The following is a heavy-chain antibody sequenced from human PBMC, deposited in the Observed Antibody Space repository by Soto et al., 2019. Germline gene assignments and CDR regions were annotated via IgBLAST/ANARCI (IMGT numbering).Heavy chain of an antibody. Sequence: GGSLILSYAASGFTFSSYAMNWVRQAPGKGLEWVSAISGSGGSTYYADSVKGRFTISRDSSKNTLYLQMNSLRAEDTAVYYCAKGNSWSPALVLDIWGQGTMVTVSS. J-gene: IGHJ3*02. CDR1: GFTFSSYA. CDR3: AKGNSWSPALVLDI. CDR2: ISGSGGST. D-gene: IGHD1-7*01. V-gene: IGHV3-23*01.